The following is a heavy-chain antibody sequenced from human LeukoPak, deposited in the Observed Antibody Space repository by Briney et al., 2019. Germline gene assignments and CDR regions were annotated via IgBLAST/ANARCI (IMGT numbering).Heavy chain of an antibody. J-gene: IGHJ6*02. V-gene: IGHV3-9*01. Sequence: PGGSLRLSCAASGFTFDDYAMHWVRQAPGKGLKWVSGISWNSGSIGYADSVKGRFTISRDNAKNSLYLQMNSLRAEDTALYYCAKTTTVTSGSYYYYGMDVWGQGTTVTVSS. CDR3: AKTTTVTSGSYYYYGMDV. CDR2: ISWNSGSI. D-gene: IGHD4-17*01. CDR1: GFTFDDYA.